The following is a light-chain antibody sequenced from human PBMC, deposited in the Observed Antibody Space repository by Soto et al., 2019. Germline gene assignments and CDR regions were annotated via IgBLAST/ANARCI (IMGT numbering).Light chain of an antibody. Sequence: EVVLTQSPCALSLSPGERATLSCRASQSVTSNYLAWYQQNPGQAPRLLIYAVSSRATGIPDGFSGSGSGTDFTLTISRLEAEDFAVYYCQQYGGAPFTFGPGTKVDIK. J-gene: IGKJ3*01. CDR2: AVS. V-gene: IGKV3-20*01. CDR3: QQYGGAPFT. CDR1: QSVTSNY.